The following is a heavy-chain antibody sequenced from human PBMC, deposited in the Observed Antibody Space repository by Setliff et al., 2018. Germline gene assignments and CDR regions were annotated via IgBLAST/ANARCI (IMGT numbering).Heavy chain of an antibody. CDR1: GGSVSSISYY. V-gene: IGHV4-39*01. Sequence: LSETLSLTCTVPGGSVSSISYYWGWIRQPPGKGLEWIGTVYDSGTTYYNPSLKSRVTIFVDTSKNQFSLNLNSVTAADTGVYYCASCRYQVPYDYWGQGILVTVSS. CDR2: VYDSGTT. J-gene: IGHJ4*02. CDR3: ASCRYQVPYDY. D-gene: IGHD2-2*01.